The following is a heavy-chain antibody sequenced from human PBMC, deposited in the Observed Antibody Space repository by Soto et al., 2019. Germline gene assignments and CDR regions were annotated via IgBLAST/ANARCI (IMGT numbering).Heavy chain of an antibody. CDR2: ISYDGSNK. J-gene: IGHJ4*02. CDR1: GFSFSSYA. V-gene: IGHV3-30-3*01. Sequence: QVQLVESGGGVVQPGRSLRLSCAASGFSFSSYAMNWVRQAPGKGLEWVAVISYDGSNKYYADSVKGRFTISRDNSMDTLYLQMNSLRAEDTVVYYCAREEDGDFWGQGTLVTVSS. CDR3: AREEDGDF.